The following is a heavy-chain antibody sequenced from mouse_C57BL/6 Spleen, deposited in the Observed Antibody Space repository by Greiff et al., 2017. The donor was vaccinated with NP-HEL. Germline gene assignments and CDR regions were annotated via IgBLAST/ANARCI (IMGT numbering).Heavy chain of an antibody. CDR1: GFNIKDDY. J-gene: IGHJ3*01. CDR3: TTRFRRGFAY. CDR2: IDPETGDT. Sequence: VQLQQSGAELVRPGASVKLSCTASGFNIKDDYMHWVKQRPEQGLAWIGWIDPETGDTEYASQLQGKATITADTSSNTAYLQLSSLTSEDTAVYYCTTRFRRGFAYWGQGTLVTVSA. V-gene: IGHV14-4*01.